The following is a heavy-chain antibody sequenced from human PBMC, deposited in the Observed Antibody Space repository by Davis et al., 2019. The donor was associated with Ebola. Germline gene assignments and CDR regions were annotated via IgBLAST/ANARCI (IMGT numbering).Heavy chain of an antibody. CDR3: ASDDFGDVGPKY. D-gene: IGHD4-17*01. V-gene: IGHV4-59*08. Sequence: MPSETLSLTCTVSGSSISSYYWSWIRQPPGKGLEWIGYIYHSGVTNHNPSLKSRVTISVDTSKNQFSLRLSSVTAADTAVYYCASDDFGDVGPKYWGQGTLVTVSS. CDR2: IYHSGVT. J-gene: IGHJ4*02. CDR1: GSSISSYY.